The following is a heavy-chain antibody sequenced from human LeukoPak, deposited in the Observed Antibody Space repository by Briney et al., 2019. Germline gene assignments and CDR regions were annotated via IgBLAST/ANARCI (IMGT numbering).Heavy chain of an antibody. CDR2: IKQEGSEK. D-gene: IGHD2-21*02. CDR3: VRFPRRFDCGGDCYSAFDI. Sequence: SGGSLRLSCAASGFTFSSYWMSWVRQAPGKGLEWVANIKQEGSEKYYVDSVKGRFTISRDNVKNSLYLQTNSLRAEDTAVYYCVRFPRRFDCGGDCYSAFDIWGQGTMVTVSS. V-gene: IGHV3-7*02. CDR1: GFTFSSYW. J-gene: IGHJ3*02.